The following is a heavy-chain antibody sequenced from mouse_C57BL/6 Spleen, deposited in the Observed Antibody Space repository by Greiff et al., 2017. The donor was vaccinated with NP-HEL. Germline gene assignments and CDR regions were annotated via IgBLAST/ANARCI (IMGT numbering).Heavy chain of an antibody. CDR3: ASLRRGWFAY. D-gene: IGHD2-12*01. J-gene: IGHJ3*01. V-gene: IGHV2-2*01. CDR2: IWSGGST. Sequence: QVQLQQSGPGLVQPSQSLSITCTVSGFSLTSYGVHWVRQSPGKGLEWLGVIWSGGSTDYNAAFISRLSISKDNSKSQVFFKMNSLQADDTAIYYCASLRRGWFAYWGQGTLVTVSA. CDR1: GFSLTSYG.